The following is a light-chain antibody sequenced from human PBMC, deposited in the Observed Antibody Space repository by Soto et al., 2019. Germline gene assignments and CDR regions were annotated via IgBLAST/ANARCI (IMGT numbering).Light chain of an antibody. CDR1: QSVSSN. V-gene: IGKV3-11*01. Sequence: EIVLTQSPATLSLSPGERATLSCRASQSVSSNLAWYQQKPGQAPRLLIYDASNRATGIPARFSGSGSGTDFTLTTSSLEPEDFAVYYCHQRSNWWTFGQGTKVEIK. CDR2: DAS. J-gene: IGKJ1*01. CDR3: HQRSNWWT.